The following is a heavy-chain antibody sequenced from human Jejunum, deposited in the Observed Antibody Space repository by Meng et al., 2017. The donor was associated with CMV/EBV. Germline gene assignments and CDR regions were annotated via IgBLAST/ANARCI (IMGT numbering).Heavy chain of an antibody. CDR1: RSSFTGYS. CDR3: APQAVAGTRGWSDP. V-gene: IGHV1-2*06. Sequence: QARLVQSGPEVKKPAAAVKVSCKASRSSFTGYSMHWVRQAPEQGLEWMGRINPNSGGTNYAQMFQGRVNMTRETSISTAYMGFSRLRSDDAAVYYCAPQAVAGTRGWSDPWGQGTLVTVSS. CDR2: INPNSGGT. D-gene: IGHD6-19*01. J-gene: IGHJ5*02.